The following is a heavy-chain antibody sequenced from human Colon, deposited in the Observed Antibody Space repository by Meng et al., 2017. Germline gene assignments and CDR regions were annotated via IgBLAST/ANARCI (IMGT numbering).Heavy chain of an antibody. V-gene: IGHV6-1*01. CDR3: ARGLGGYENDY. CDR2: TYYRSQWYS. Sequence: QPQQSGPGLVKPSQTLSLTCAISGDSVSSNRAVWNWIRQSPSRGLEWLGRTYYRSQWYSDYAPSVQGRITVNPDTSKNEFSLQLNSVTSDDTAVYYCARGLGGYENDYWGQGRLVTVSS. D-gene: IGHD5-12*01. J-gene: IGHJ4*01. CDR1: GDSVSSNRAV.